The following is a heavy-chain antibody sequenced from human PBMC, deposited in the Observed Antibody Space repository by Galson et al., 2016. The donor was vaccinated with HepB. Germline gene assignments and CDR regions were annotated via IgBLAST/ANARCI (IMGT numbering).Heavy chain of an antibody. CDR1: GFTFSSYD. D-gene: IGHD4-11*01. CDR2: ISGIGTSP. Sequence: SLRLSCAASGFTFSSYDMIWVRQAPGKGLEWVSAISGIGTSPYYGDSVKGRFTISRDNSKNTLFLQMNSLRADDTAVYYCARGTTESDYPSYYGLDVWGQGATVTVSS. V-gene: IGHV3-23*01. CDR3: ARGTTESDYPSYYGLDV. J-gene: IGHJ6*02.